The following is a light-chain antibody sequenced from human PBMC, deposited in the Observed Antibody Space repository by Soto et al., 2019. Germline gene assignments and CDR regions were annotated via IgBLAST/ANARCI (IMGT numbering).Light chain of an antibody. CDR2: GAS. J-gene: IGKJ1*01. V-gene: IGKV3-20*01. Sequence: EIVLTQSPGTLSLSPGERATLSCRASQNVDSNYLAWYQQKPGQAPRLLIYGASSRATGIPDRFSGSGSGTDFTLTIRRLEPEDFAVYYCQQYSSSRTFGQGTKVEIK. CDR1: QNVDSNY. CDR3: QQYSSSRT.